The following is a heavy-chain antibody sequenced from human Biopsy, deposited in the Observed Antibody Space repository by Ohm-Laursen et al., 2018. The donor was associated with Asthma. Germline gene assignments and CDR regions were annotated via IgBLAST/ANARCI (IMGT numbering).Heavy chain of an antibody. CDR3: AKEVFPGWELRRGPDS. Sequence: SLRLSCTASGFSFSNYGMHWVRQAPGKGLDWAAVISFDGTNRNYTDSVKGRFTISRDNSRNTLHLEMNSLRAEDTAVYFCAKEVFPGWELRRGPDSWGQGTLVTVSS. J-gene: IGHJ4*02. CDR1: GFSFSNYG. D-gene: IGHD1-26*01. CDR2: ISFDGTNR. V-gene: IGHV3-30*18.